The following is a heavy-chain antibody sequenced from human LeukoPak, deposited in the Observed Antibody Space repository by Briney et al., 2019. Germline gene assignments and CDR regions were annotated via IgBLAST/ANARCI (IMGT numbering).Heavy chain of an antibody. CDR3: ALVTPYNAHFDY. CDR1: GYSFTSNY. V-gene: IGHV1-46*03. D-gene: IGHD4-23*01. CDR2: IYPRDGST. Sequence: ASVKVSCKASGYSFTSNYIHWVRQAPGQGLEWMGMIYPRDGSTSYAQKFQGRVTMTEDTSTDTAYMELSSLRSEDTAVYYCALVTPYNAHFDYWGQGTLVTVSS. J-gene: IGHJ4*02.